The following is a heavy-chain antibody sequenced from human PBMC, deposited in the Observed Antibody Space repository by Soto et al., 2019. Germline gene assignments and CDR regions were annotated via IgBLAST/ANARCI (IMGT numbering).Heavy chain of an antibody. D-gene: IGHD3-10*01. V-gene: IGHV4-59*01. J-gene: IGHJ4*02. CDR3: ARSYYYGSGSYYNLIDY. CDR1: GGSISSYY. Sequence: SETLSLTCTVSGGSISSYYWSWIRQPPGKGLEWIGYIYYSGSTNYNPSLKSRVTISVDTSKNQFSLKLSSVTAADTAVYYCARSYYYGSGSYYNLIDYWGQGTLVTVSS. CDR2: IYYSGST.